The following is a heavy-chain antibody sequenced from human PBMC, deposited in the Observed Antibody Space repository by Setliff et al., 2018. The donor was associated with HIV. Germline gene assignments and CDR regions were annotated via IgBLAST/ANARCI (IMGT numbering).Heavy chain of an antibody. Sequence: SLRLSCAASGFTFSTYWMSWVRQAPGKGPEWVANIRQDGGEAYYVDSVSGRFTISRDNAKNSLDLEMRYLRGDDTALYYCARDPNRRLRLGYSFGPDYWGQGTLVTVSS. CDR1: GFTFSTYW. V-gene: IGHV3-7*01. D-gene: IGHD5-18*01. CDR3: ARDPNRRLRLGYSFGPDY. J-gene: IGHJ4*02. CDR2: IRQDGGEA.